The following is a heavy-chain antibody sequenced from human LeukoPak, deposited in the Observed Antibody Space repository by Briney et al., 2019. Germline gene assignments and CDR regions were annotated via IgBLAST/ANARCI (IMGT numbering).Heavy chain of an antibody. CDR1: GFTFNSYW. J-gene: IGHJ4*02. CDR3: ARAIVGELGNYFDY. D-gene: IGHD3-10*01. V-gene: IGHV3-7*01. CDR2: IKQDGSEK. Sequence: PGGSLRLSCAASGFTFNSYWMSWVRQAPGKGLEWVANIKQDGSEKYYVDSVKGRFSISRDNAKNSLYLQMNSLRAEDTAVYYCARAIVGELGNYFDYWGQGTLVTVSS.